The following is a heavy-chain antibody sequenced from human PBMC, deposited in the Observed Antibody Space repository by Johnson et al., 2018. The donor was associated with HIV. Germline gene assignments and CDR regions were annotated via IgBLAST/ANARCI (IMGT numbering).Heavy chain of an antibody. CDR3: AKDQFPAYSNSLFPDAFDI. CDR2: ISYDGSNK. Sequence: QVLLVESGGGVVQPGRSLRLSCAASGFTFSSYGMHWVRQAPGKGLEWVSVISYDGSNKNYADSVKGRFTISRDNSKNTLYLQMNSLRAEDTAVYYCAKDQFPAYSNSLFPDAFDIWGQGTMVTVSS. CDR1: GFTFSSYG. D-gene: IGHD6-6*01. J-gene: IGHJ3*02. V-gene: IGHV3-30*18.